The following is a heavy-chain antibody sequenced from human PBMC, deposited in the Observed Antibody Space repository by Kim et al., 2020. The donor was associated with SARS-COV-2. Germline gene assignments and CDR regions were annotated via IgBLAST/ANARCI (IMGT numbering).Heavy chain of an antibody. CDR1: GFTFSSYG. CDR2: IWYDGSNK. D-gene: IGHD6-13*01. Sequence: GGSLRLSCAASGFTFSSYGMHWVRQAPGKGLEWVAVIWYDGSNKYYADPVKGRFTISRDNSKNTLYLQMNSLRAEETAVYYCAGEWGGVSSSWTPLDYWGQGTLVTVSS. J-gene: IGHJ4*02. V-gene: IGHV3-33*01. CDR3: AGEWGGVSSSWTPLDY.